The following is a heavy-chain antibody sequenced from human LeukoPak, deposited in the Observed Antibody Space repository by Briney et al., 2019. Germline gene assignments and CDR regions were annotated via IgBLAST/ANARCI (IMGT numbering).Heavy chain of an antibody. CDR1: GFTFSSYL. Sequence: GGSLRLSSAASGFTFSSYLMSWVRQAPGKGLEWVANIKQDGSEKYYVDSVKGRFTISRDNAKNSLYLQMNSLRAEDTAVYYCARDQASGWSGHDAFDIWGQGTMVTVSS. J-gene: IGHJ3*02. CDR2: IKQDGSEK. V-gene: IGHV3-7*01. D-gene: IGHD6-19*01. CDR3: ARDQASGWSGHDAFDI.